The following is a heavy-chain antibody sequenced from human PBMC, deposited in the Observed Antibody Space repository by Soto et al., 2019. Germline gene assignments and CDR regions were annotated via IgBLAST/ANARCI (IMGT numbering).Heavy chain of an antibody. D-gene: IGHD2-15*01. Sequence: QVQLQESGPGLVKPLQTLSLTCTVSGGSISSGGYYWSWIRQHPGKGLEWIGYIYYSGSTYYNPSLKSRVTISVDTTKNQFSLKLSSVTAADTAVYYCARGRLRIHDVDYWGQGTLVTVSS. CDR2: IYYSGST. V-gene: IGHV4-31*03. CDR3: ARGRLRIHDVDY. CDR1: GGSISSGGYY. J-gene: IGHJ4*02.